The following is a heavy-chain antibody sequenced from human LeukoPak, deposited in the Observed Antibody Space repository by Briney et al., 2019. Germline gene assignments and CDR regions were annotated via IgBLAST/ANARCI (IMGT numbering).Heavy chain of an antibody. CDR1: GYTFTGYY. CDR3: AKGIYSSGWSYFDY. V-gene: IGHV1-2*02. CDR2: INPNSGGT. J-gene: IGHJ4*02. Sequence: ASVTVSCKASGYTFTGYYMHWVRQAPGQGLEWMGWINPNSGGTNYAQKFQGRVTMTRDTSISTAYMELSRLRSDDTAVYYCAKGIYSSGWSYFDYWGQGTLVTVSS. D-gene: IGHD6-19*01.